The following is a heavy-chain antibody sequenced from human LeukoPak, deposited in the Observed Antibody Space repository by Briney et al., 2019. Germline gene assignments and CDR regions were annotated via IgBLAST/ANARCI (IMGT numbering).Heavy chain of an antibody. V-gene: IGHV4-39*01. CDR3: ARRRSSVGATPIRWFDP. J-gene: IGHJ5*02. CDR2: IYYSGST. D-gene: IGHD1-26*01. Sequence: PSETLSLICTVSGGSISSSSYYWGWIRQPPGKGMEWIGRIYYSGSTYYNPSLKSRVTISVDTSKNQFSLKLSSVTAADTAVYYCARRRSSVGATPIRWFDPWGQGTLVTVSS. CDR1: GGSISSSSYY.